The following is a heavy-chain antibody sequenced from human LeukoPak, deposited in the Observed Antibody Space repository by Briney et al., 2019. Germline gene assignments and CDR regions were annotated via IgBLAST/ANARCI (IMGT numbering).Heavy chain of an antibody. V-gene: IGHV4-30-4*01. CDR1: GGSISSGDYY. CDR3: ARGHDFGDYVDAFDI. CDR2: IYYSGST. J-gene: IGHJ3*02. D-gene: IGHD4-17*01. Sequence: SETLSLTCTVSGGSISSGDYYWSWIRQPPGKGLEWIGYIYYSGSTYYNPSLKSRVTISVDTSKNQFSLKLSSVTAADTAVYYCARGHDFGDYVDAFDIWGQGTMVTVSS.